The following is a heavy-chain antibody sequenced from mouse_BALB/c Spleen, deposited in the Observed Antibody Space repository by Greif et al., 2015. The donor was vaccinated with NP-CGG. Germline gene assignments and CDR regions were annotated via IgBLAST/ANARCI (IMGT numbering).Heavy chain of an antibody. V-gene: IGHV14-3*02. CDR2: IDPANGNT. J-gene: IGHJ1*01. CDR1: GFNIKDTY. Sequence: EVQLQESGAELVKPGASVKLSCTASGFNIKDTYMHWVKQRPEQGLEWIGRIDPANGNTKYDPKFQGKATITADTSSNAAYLPLSSLTSEDTAVYYCARSDWYFDVWGAGTTVTVSS. CDR3: ARSDWYFDV.